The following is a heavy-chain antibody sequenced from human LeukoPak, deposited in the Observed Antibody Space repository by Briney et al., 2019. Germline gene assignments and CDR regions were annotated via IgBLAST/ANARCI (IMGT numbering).Heavy chain of an antibody. J-gene: IGHJ5*02. V-gene: IGHV2-70*11. CDR2: IDWDDDK. CDR1: GGSISSYYW. CDR3: ARTAGVTTGWFDP. Sequence: TLSLTCTVSGGSISSYYWSWIRQPPGKALEWLARIDWDDDKYYSTSLKTRLTISKDTSKNQVVLTMTNMDPVDTATYYCARTAGVTTGWFDPWGQGTLVTVSS. D-gene: IGHD4-17*01.